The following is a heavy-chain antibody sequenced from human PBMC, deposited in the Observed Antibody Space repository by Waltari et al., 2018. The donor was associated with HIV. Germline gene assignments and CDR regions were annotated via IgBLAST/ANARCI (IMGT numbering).Heavy chain of an antibody. D-gene: IGHD3-10*01. CDR1: GYTFTTYA. Sequence: QVQLVQSGSELKKPGASVKVSCRASGYTFTTYAINRVRQAPGQGLEWMGWINTKTGNPTYAQDFTGRFVFSLDTSVSTAYLQINSLKAEDTAVYYCARGPGRSVDYWGQGTLVTVSS. J-gene: IGHJ4*02. V-gene: IGHV7-4-1*02. CDR3: ARGPGRSVDY. CDR2: INTKTGNP.